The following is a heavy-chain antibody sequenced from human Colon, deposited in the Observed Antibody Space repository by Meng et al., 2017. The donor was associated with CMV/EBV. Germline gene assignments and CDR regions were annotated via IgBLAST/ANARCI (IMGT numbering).Heavy chain of an antibody. V-gene: IGHV1-2*02. CDR2: INPNSGGT. D-gene: IGHD3-22*01. CDR3: ARDWYPGDRRGSFDY. J-gene: IGHJ4*02. Sequence: QVRVVQCGAGVKKPWASGKVHCNASESTFTGYYMHWVRQAPGQGLEGMGWINPNSGGTNYAQKFQGRVTMTRDTSITTAYMELSRLRSDDTAVYYCARDWYPGDRRGSFDYWGQGTLVTVSS. CDR1: ESTFTGYY.